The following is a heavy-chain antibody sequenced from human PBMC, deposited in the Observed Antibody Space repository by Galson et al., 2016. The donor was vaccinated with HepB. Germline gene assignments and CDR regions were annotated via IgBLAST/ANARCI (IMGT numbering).Heavy chain of an antibody. CDR3: ARRLKGGWTAYLPVDL. Sequence: SGAEAKRPGESLSISCQASGYTLADSWINWVRQMPGKGLEWVGRIDPRDSYRNSSPSFQGRVSISSARSIDTTFLRWRSLRPSDTGIYDCARRLKGGWTAYLPVDLWGQGTLVTVSS. CDR1: GYTLADSW. D-gene: IGHD3/OR15-3a*01. V-gene: IGHV5-10-1*01. CDR2: IDPRDSYR. J-gene: IGHJ4*02.